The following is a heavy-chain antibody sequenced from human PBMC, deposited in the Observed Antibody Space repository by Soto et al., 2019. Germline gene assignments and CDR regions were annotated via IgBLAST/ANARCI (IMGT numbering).Heavy chain of an antibody. J-gene: IGHJ6*02. D-gene: IGHD1-1*01. CDR2: IIPIFGTT. CDR3: ARGTVTGSESNYYYYGMDV. Sequence: SVKVSCKASGGTFNSYAIDWVRQAPGQGLERMGGIIPIFGTTNYAQKLQGRVKLTADESTRTAYMELSTLRSEDTAVYYCARGTVTGSESNYYYYGMDVWGQGTTVTVS. V-gene: IGHV1-69*13. CDR1: GGTFNSYA.